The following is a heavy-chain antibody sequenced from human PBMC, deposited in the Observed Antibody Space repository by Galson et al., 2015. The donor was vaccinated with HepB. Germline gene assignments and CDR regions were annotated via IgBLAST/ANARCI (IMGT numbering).Heavy chain of an antibody. D-gene: IGHD6-13*01. CDR3: AREPLYSSSWWSYYYYGMDV. CDR2: INAGNGNT. V-gene: IGHV1-3*01. CDR1: GYTFTSYA. Sequence: SVKVSCKASGYTFTSYAMHWVRQAPGQRLEWMGWINAGNGNTKYSQKFQGRVTITRDTSASTAYMELSSLRSEDTAVYYCAREPLYSSSWWSYYYYGMDVWGQGTTVTVSS. J-gene: IGHJ6*02.